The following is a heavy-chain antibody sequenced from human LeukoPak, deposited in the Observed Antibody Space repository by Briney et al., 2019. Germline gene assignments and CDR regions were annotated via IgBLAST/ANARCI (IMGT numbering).Heavy chain of an antibody. Sequence: ASVKVSCKASGYTFTGYYMHWVQQAPGQGLEWMGWINPNSGGTNYAQKFQGRVIMTRDTSISTAYMELSRLGSDDTAVYYCARGSLGGAHYYYGMGVWGQGTTVTVSS. CDR2: INPNSGGT. D-gene: IGHD4-23*01. J-gene: IGHJ6*02. V-gene: IGHV1-2*02. CDR1: GYTFTGYY. CDR3: ARGSLGGAHYYYGMGV.